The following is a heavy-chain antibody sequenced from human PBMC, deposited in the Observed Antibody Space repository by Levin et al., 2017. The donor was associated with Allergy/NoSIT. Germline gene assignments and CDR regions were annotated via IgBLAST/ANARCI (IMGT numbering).Heavy chain of an antibody. CDR1: GFTVSSNY. V-gene: IGHV3-66*01. CDR2: IYSGGST. Sequence: GGSLRLSCAASGFTVSSNYMSWVRQAPGKGLEWVSVIYSGGSTYYADSVKGRFTISRDNSKNTLYLQMNSLRAEDTAVYYCARVSTENYYYYMDVWGKGTTVTVSS. D-gene: IGHD5/OR15-5a*01. J-gene: IGHJ6*03. CDR3: ARVSTENYYYYMDV.